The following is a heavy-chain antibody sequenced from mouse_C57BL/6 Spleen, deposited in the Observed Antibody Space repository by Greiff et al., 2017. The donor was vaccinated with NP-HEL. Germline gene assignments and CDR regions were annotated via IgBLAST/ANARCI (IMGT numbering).Heavy chain of an antibody. CDR3: ARDRLLRSYFDY. CDR2: ISDGGSYT. V-gene: IGHV5-4*01. CDR1: GFTFSSYA. D-gene: IGHD1-1*01. Sequence: EVQRVESGGGLVKPGGSLKLSCAASGFTFSSYAMSWVRQTPEKRLEWVATISDGGSYTYYPDNVKGRFTISRDNAKNNLYLQMSHLKSEDTAVYYCARDRLLRSYFDYWGQGTTLTVSS. J-gene: IGHJ2*01.